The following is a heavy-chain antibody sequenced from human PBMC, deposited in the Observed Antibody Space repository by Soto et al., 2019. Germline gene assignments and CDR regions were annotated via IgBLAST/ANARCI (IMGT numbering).Heavy chain of an antibody. V-gene: IGHV1-18*03. CDR1: GFTFTNYG. D-gene: IGHD6-6*01. J-gene: IGHJ4*02. CDR3: AANTSIAIGSRD. Sequence: QLQLVQSGSEVKKPGASVKVSCKTSGFTFTNYGFTWVRQAPGKGLEWMGWSSALNGCTNYAQDFQGRVTLTTDSSTTTASMEVGWLRCADMAFYYGAANTSIAIGSRDWGQGPLVSVAS. CDR2: SSALNGCT.